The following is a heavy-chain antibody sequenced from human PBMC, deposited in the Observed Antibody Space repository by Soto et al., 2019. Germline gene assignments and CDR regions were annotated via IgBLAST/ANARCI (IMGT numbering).Heavy chain of an antibody. CDR2: SNADNGYT. J-gene: IGHJ6*02. D-gene: IGHD3-16*01. CDR1: GYTFTTYS. CDR3: ARDGGLGMDV. V-gene: IGHV1-3*02. Sequence: ASVKVSCKASGYTFTTYSMHWVRQAPGQRLEWMGWSNADNGYTQYSQDFQGRVTITRDTSASTAYMELSSLISEDTAVYYCARDGGLGMDVWGQGTTVTVSS.